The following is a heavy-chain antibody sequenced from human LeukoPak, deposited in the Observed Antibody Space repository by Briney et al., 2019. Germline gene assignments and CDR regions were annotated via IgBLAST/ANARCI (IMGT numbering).Heavy chain of an antibody. Sequence: PGGSLRLSCEASGFSFSRFWMHWVRQAPGEGLVWVSRLNEDGGITNYADFAKGRFTISRDNARNTLYLQMNSLSADDTAVYYCTRDIGGRSAYWGQGTLVTVSS. CDR1: GFSFSRFW. CDR2: LNEDGGIT. D-gene: IGHD3-16*01. CDR3: TRDIGGRSAY. J-gene: IGHJ4*02. V-gene: IGHV3-74*01.